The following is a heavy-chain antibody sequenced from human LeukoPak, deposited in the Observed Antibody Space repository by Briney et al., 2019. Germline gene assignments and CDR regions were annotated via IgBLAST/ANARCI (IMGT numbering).Heavy chain of an antibody. J-gene: IGHJ4*02. CDR3: ARGYSSGWYSVRGYFDY. D-gene: IGHD6-19*01. Sequence: GGSLRLSCAASEFSVGSNYMTWVRQAPGKGLEWVSLIYSGGSTYYADSVKGRFTISRDNAKNSLYLQMNSLRAEDTAVYYCARGYSSGWYSVRGYFDYWGQGTLVTVSS. V-gene: IGHV3-66*01. CDR2: IYSGGST. CDR1: EFSVGSNY.